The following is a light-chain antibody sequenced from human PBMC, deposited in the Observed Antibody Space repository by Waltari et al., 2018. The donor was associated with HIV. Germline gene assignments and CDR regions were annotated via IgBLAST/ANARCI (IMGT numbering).Light chain of an antibody. J-gene: IGLJ3*02. CDR1: STRCELNQ. CDR2: NKN. CDR3: AAWDDRLSVV. V-gene: IGLV1-44*01. Sequence: QSVLTPPPSPSGTPGQSATPSCSSRSTRCELNQLHWSQQRPGTAPKLLIYNKNQRPSGVPDRLSGSKSGTSASLAISGLQSEDEADYFCAAWDDRLSVVFGGGTKLTVL.